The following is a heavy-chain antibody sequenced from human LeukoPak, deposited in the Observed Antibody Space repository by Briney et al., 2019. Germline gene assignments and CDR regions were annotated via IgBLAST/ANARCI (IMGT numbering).Heavy chain of an antibody. Sequence: SETLSLTCTVSGGSISSYYWSWIRQPPGKGLEWIGYIYYSGSTNYNPSLKSRVTISVDTSKNQFSLKLSSVTAADTAVYYCARQVGPRAPCDYWGQGTLVTVSS. CDR1: GGSISSYY. CDR2: IYYSGST. J-gene: IGHJ4*02. D-gene: IGHD3-10*01. CDR3: ARQVGPRAPCDY. V-gene: IGHV4-59*08.